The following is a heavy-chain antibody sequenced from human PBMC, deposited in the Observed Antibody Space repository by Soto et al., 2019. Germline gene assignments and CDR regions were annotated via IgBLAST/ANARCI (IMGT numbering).Heavy chain of an antibody. V-gene: IGHV4-4*07. Sequence: PSETLSLTCTVSNGSISNFYWNWIRQSAGKGLEWIGRIHGSGSATYNPSLRSRVTMSVDTSKNQFALKVNSATGADTAVYYCARSSHKESWFDPWGQGTLVTV. CDR3: ARSSHKESWFDP. J-gene: IGHJ5*02. CDR1: NGSISNFY. CDR2: IHGSGSA. D-gene: IGHD6-13*01.